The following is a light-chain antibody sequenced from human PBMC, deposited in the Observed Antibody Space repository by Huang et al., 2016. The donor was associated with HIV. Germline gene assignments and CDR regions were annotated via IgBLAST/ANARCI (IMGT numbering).Light chain of an antibody. J-gene: IGKJ2*01. CDR2: TAY. CDR1: QDIGND. CDR3: LQNYNYPYT. Sequence: AIQMTQSPSSLSASVGDRVTITCRASQDIGNDLDWYQKRPGKAPKLLIYTAYNLQTEVPSRFSGTGSGTTFTLTINSLQPQDVGTYFCLQNYNYPYTFGQGTKLEIK. V-gene: IGKV1-6*02.